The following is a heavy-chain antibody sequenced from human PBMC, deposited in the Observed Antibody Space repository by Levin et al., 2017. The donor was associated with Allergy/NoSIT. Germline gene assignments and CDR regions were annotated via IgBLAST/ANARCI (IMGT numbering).Heavy chain of an antibody. CDR1: GFSFVTYE. CDR2: INEDSDTI. J-gene: IGHJ4*02. CDR3: ASGPISDY. D-gene: IGHD3-3*01. Sequence: GESLKFSCEASGFSFVTYEMTWVRQAPGKGLEWIAYINEDSDTIYYADSVKGRFTISRDNAKNSLSLQMDTLRAEDTAVYYCASGPISDYWGRGAQVTVSS. V-gene: IGHV3-48*03.